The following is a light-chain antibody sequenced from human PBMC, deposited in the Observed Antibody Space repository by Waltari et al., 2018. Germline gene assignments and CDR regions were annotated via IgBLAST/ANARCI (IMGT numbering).Light chain of an antibody. CDR2: GAS. J-gene: IGKJ4*01. Sequence: DIQMTQSPSSLSASVGDKVTITCQASHDSRDDLNWYQQKRGKAPKLLMYGASNLETGVSSRFSGGRCGTDFIFSINNVQPEDIGTYYCQQYHGLPLTFGGGTTVEI. V-gene: IGKV1-33*01. CDR1: HDSRDD. CDR3: QQYHGLPLT.